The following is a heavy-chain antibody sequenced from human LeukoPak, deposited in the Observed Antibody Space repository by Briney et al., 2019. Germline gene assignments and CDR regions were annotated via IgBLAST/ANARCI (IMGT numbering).Heavy chain of an antibody. CDR3: ARETLTYFYDSGCRH. CDR2: IWYDGSNK. CDR1: GFTFSSYA. J-gene: IGHJ4*02. Sequence: GGSLRLSGAASGFTFSSYAVHWVRQAPGKGLEWVAVIWYDGSNKYYADSVKGRFTISRDNSKNTLYLQMNSLRAEDTAVYYCARETLTYFYDSGCRHWGQGTLVTVSS. D-gene: IGHD3-10*01. V-gene: IGHV3-33*01.